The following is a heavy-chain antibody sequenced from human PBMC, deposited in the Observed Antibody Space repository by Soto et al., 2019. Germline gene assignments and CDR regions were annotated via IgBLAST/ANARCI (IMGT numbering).Heavy chain of an antibody. CDR3: AGGGVRGVVTRTRDYYGMDV. CDR1: GYSFTNYW. V-gene: IGHV5-51*03. J-gene: IGHJ6*02. Sequence: GESLKVSGKGSGYSFTNYWIGWVRQMPGKGLESMGIIYPGDSDTRYSPSFQGQVTISADKSISTAYLQWSSLKASDTAMYYCAGGGVRGVVTRTRDYYGMDVWGQGTTVTVSS. D-gene: IGHD3-10*01. CDR2: IYPGDSDT.